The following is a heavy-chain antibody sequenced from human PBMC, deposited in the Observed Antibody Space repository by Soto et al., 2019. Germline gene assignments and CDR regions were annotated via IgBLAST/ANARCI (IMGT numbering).Heavy chain of an antibody. Sequence: EVQLLESGGGLVQPGGSLRLSCAASGFTFSGYAMTWVRQAPGKGLDWVSAISTGGGSTYYADSVRGRFTISGDNSKSTLYLQMNSLRFEDTAVYYCAKGDYQWGNWFDPWGQGTLVTVSS. V-gene: IGHV3-23*01. CDR1: GFTFSGYA. J-gene: IGHJ5*02. CDR2: ISTGGGST. CDR3: AKGDYQWGNWFDP. D-gene: IGHD2-8*01.